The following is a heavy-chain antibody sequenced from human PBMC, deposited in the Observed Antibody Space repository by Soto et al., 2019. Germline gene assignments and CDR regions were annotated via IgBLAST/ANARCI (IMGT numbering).Heavy chain of an antibody. CDR2: IFSNDEK. V-gene: IGHV2-26*01. CDR3: ARIEVGSVSYCFPFDS. J-gene: IGHJ5*01. Sequence: QVTLKESGPVLVKPTEPLTLTCTVSGFSLSNARMGVSWIRQPPGKALEWLAHIFSNDEKSYSTSLKSRLTISKDTSKSNVVLTMTNMDPVDTATYYCARIEVGSVSYCFPFDSWGQGTLVTVSS. D-gene: IGHD3-10*01. CDR1: GFSLSNARMG.